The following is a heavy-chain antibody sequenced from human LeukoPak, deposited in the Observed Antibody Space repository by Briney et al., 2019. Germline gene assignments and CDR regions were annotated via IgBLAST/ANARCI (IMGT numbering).Heavy chain of an antibody. J-gene: IGHJ3*02. D-gene: IGHD2-15*01. CDR3: AREVAGAFDI. CDR2: IKQDGSEK. V-gene: IGHV3-7*01. Sequence: GGSLRLPCVASGFTFSSYWMSWVRQAPGKGLEWVADIKQDGSEKYYVDSVKGRFTISRDNAKNSLYLQMNSLRAEDTAVYYCAREVAGAFDIWGQGTMVTVSS. CDR1: GFTFSSYW.